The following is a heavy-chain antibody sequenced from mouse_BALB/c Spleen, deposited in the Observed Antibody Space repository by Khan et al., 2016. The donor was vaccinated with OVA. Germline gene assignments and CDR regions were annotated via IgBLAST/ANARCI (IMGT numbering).Heavy chain of an antibody. J-gene: IGHJ3*01. CDR3: ANHGSSSAWLTY. CDR1: GYTFTSYW. Sequence: QVQLQQSGAELAKPGASVKMSCKASGYTFTSYWMHWVKQRPGQGLEWIGYINPSTGYTEYNQRLKDKATLTADKSSSTAYMQLSSLTSEESAVYYCANHGSSSAWLTYWGQGTLVTVSA. CDR2: INPSTGYT. V-gene: IGHV1-7*01. D-gene: IGHD1-1*01.